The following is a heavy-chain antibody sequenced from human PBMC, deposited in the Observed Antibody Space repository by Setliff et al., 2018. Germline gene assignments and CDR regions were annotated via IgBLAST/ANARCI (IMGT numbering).Heavy chain of an antibody. Sequence: SETLSLTCTVSGASISSHYWSWIRQPPGKGLEWIGSIYHSGSTNYNPSLNSRVAISVDTSKNQFSLKLSSVTAADTAVYYCASTSYDSSGYYFDYWGQGTLVTVSS. V-gene: IGHV4-59*08. CDR3: ASTSYDSSGYYFDY. CDR1: GASISSHY. D-gene: IGHD3-22*01. CDR2: IYHSGST. J-gene: IGHJ4*02.